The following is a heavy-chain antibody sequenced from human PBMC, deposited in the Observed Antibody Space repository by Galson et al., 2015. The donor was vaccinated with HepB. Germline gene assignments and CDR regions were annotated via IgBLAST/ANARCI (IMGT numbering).Heavy chain of an antibody. Sequence: SETLSLTCTVSGGSISSSSYYWGWIRQPPGKGLEWIGYIYYSGSTNYNPSLKSRVTISVDTSKNQFSLKLSSVTAADTAVYYCARAPPYLGYCSSTSCPPPYYYGMDVWGQGTTVTVSS. J-gene: IGHJ6*02. CDR3: ARAPPYLGYCSSTSCPPPYYYGMDV. CDR1: GGSISSSSYY. D-gene: IGHD2-2*01. CDR2: IYYSGST. V-gene: IGHV4-61*05.